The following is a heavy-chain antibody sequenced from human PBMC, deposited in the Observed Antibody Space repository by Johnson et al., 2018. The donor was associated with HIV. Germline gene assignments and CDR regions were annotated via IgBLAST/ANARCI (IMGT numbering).Heavy chain of an antibody. D-gene: IGHD3-10*01. Sequence: QVQLVESGGGVVQPGGSLRLSCAASGFTFSSYAMHWVRQAPGKGLEWVAVISYDGSNKYYADSVKGRFTISRDNSKNTLYLQMNSLRAEETAVYYCARDNFGGLNAFDIWGQGTMVTVSS. CDR3: ARDNFGGLNAFDI. V-gene: IGHV3-30-3*01. CDR2: ISYDGSNK. J-gene: IGHJ3*02. CDR1: GFTFSSYA.